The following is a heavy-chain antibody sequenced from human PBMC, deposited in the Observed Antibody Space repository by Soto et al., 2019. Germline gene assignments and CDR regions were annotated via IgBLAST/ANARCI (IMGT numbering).Heavy chain of an antibody. D-gene: IGHD3-22*01. CDR1: GGSISSSSYY. V-gene: IGHV4-39*07. CDR2: IYYSGYT. Sequence: SETLSLTCTVSGGSISSSSYYWGWIRQPPGKGLEWIGSIYYSGYTYYNPSLKNRVTISVDTSKNQFSLKLSSVTAADTAVYYCARGLISGYYLYDAFDIWGQGTMVTVSS. CDR3: ARGLISGYYLYDAFDI. J-gene: IGHJ3*02.